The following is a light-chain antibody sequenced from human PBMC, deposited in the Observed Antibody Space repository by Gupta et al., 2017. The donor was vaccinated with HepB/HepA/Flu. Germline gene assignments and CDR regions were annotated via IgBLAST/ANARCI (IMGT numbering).Light chain of an antibody. CDR1: QSIGRW. Sequence: DIKMTQSPSTLSASVGDRVTITCRASQSIGRWLAWYQQKPGKAPNLLIYRASSLQTGVPSSFSGSGSGTEFTLSISSLQPDDFATYYCQHYNSYSWTFGQGTKVEIK. CDR2: RAS. CDR3: QHYNSYSWT. J-gene: IGKJ1*01. V-gene: IGKV1-5*03.